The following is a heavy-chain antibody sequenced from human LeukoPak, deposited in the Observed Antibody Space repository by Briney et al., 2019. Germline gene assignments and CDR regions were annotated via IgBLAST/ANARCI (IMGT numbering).Heavy chain of an antibody. Sequence: ASVKVSCKASGYTFTSYGISWVRQAPGQGLEWMGIINPSGGSTSYAQKFQGRVTMTRDTSTGTVYMELSSLRSEDTAVYYCAREIHRYYFDYWGQGTLVTVSS. J-gene: IGHJ4*02. D-gene: IGHD1-14*01. V-gene: IGHV1-46*01. CDR2: INPSGGST. CDR3: AREIHRYYFDY. CDR1: GYTFTSYG.